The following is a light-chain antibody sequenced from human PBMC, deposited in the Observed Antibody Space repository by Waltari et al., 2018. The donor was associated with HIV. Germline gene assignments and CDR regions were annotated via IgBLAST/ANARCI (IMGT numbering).Light chain of an antibody. CDR1: QSVGNS. V-gene: IGKV3-15*01. Sequence: EIVLTQSPGSLSVSPGERATLSCRASQSVGNSLAWYQHKPGQAPRRLIYGASTRAAGIPPRFGGSGSGTQFTLTISRLQSEDFAVYYCQHYDNWPPWTFGQGTKVEIK. CDR2: GAS. CDR3: QHYDNWPPWT. J-gene: IGKJ1*01.